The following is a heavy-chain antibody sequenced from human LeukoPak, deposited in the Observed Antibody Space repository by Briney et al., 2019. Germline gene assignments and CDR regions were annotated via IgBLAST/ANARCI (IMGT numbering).Heavy chain of an antibody. D-gene: IGHD5-12*01. V-gene: IGHV3-11*01. CDR1: GFTFSDYN. CDR3: ARGHGYDIGGAY. CDR2: ISRSGSTK. Sequence: EPGGSLRLSCAASGFTFSDYNMRWIRQAPGKGLEWVSSISRSGSTKYYADSVKGRFTISRDNAKNSLFLQMNSLRAEDTAVYYCARGHGYDIGGAYWGQGTLVTVSS. J-gene: IGHJ4*02.